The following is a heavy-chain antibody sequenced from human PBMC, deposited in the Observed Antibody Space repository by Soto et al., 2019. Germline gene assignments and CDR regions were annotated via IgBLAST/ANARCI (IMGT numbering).Heavy chain of an antibody. J-gene: IGHJ4*02. D-gene: IGHD5-18*01. V-gene: IGHV4-59*01. CDR1: GGSIRNYY. Sequence: SETLSLTCTVSGGSIRNYYWSWIRQPPGKGLEWIGYIYSSGSTHYNPSLQNRVTISIDTSKNQVSLKVNSVTAADTAVYYCARDHPHSYGVYYFDYWGQGTPVTVSS. CDR3: ARDHPHSYGVYYFDY. CDR2: IYSSGST.